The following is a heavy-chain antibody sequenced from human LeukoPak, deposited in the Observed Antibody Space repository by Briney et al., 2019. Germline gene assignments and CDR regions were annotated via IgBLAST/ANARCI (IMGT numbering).Heavy chain of an antibody. CDR2: ISSSSSYI. Sequence: PGGSLRLSCAASGFTFSSYSMNWVRQAPGKGLEWVSSISSSSSYIYYADSVKGRFTISRDNAKNSLYLQMNSLRAEDTAVYYCARDLGYCSGGICYTVFDYWGQGTLVTVSS. CDR1: GFTFSSYS. CDR3: ARDLGYCSGGICYTVFDY. V-gene: IGHV3-21*01. J-gene: IGHJ4*02. D-gene: IGHD2-15*01.